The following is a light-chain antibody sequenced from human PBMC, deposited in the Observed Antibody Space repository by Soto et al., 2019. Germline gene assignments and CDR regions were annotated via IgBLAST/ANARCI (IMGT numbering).Light chain of an antibody. J-gene: IGKJ1*01. CDR1: QSVGAT. Sequence: EIVITQSPVTLYVLPWERATLSCRASQSVGATVAWYHQRPGQAPRLLISGASTRATGVPARVSASGSGTAFTLTITSLQSDDFGVYYCQQYADWPTTFGQGTKVDIK. CDR3: QQYADWPTT. V-gene: IGKV3-15*01. CDR2: GAS.